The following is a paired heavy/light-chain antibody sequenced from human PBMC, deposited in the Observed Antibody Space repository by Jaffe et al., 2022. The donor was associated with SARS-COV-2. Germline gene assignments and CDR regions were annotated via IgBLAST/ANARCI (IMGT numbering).Light chain of an antibody. V-gene: IGLV3-1*01. Sequence: SYELTQPPSVSVSPGQTANITCSGNELGDKYVCWYQQKPGQSPVLVIYQDRKRPSGIPERFSGSNSGNTATLTISGTQAMDEADYYCQAWDNSKGVFGGGTKLTVL. CDR3: QAWDNSKGV. CDR1: ELGDKY. CDR2: QDR. J-gene: IGLJ3*02.
Heavy chain of an antibody. D-gene: IGHD2-2*01. CDR3: AKGVVPAASAFDS. Sequence: EVQLLESGGGLVQPGGSLRLSCAASGFTFSSYAMSWVRQAPGKGLEWVSAISGSGANTDYADSVTGRFTISRDNSKNTLYLQMNSLRADDTAVYYCAKGVVPAASAFDSWGQGTLVTVSS. CDR1: GFTFSSYA. J-gene: IGHJ4*02. CDR2: ISGSGANT. V-gene: IGHV3-23*01.